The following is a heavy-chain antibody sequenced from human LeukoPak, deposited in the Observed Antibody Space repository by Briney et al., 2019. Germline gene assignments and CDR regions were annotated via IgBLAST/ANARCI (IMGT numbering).Heavy chain of an antibody. CDR1: GFTFSSYS. J-gene: IGHJ5*02. Sequence: PGGSLRLSCAASGFTFSSYSMNWVRLAPGKGLEWVSYISSSSSTIYYADSVKGRFTISRDNAKNSLNLQMNSLRDEDSAVYYCAREPKRGTYNWFDPWGQGTLVTVSS. CDR3: AREPKRGTYNWFDP. D-gene: IGHD7-27*01. V-gene: IGHV3-48*02. CDR2: ISSSSSTI.